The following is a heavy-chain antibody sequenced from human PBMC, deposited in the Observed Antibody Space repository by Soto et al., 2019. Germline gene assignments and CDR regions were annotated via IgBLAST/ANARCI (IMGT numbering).Heavy chain of an antibody. J-gene: IGHJ6*02. Sequence: GESLNISCKGSGYSFTSYSIGWVRQMPGKGMEWMGIIYPGDSDTRYSPSFQGQVTISADKSISTAYLQWSSLKASDTAMYYCARLNEYCSGGSCYSGKHYYYYGMDVWGQGTTVTVS. CDR3: ARLNEYCSGGSCYSGKHYYYYGMDV. CDR2: IYPGDSDT. CDR1: GYSFTSYS. D-gene: IGHD2-15*01. V-gene: IGHV5-51*01.